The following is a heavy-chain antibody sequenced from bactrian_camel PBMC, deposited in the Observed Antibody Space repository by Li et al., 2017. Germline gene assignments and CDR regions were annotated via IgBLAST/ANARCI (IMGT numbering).Heavy chain of an antibody. CDR1: GFTFNNYA. CDR2: TTSGGSST. CDR3: VRDSGRTV. D-gene: IGHD2*01. V-gene: IGHV3S40*01. J-gene: IGHJ4*01. Sequence: DVQLVESGGGLVQPGESLRLSCAASGFTFNNYAMNWVRQTPGKRLEWVSGTTSGGSSTYYADSLSGRFTVSRDNAKNTVYLEMNSLKSDDTGGYYCVRDSGRTVWGQGTQVTVS.